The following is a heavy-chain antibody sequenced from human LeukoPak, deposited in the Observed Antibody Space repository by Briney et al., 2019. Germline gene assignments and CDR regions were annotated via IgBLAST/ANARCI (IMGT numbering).Heavy chain of an antibody. Sequence: ASVKVSCKASGYTFTSYGISWVRQAPGQGLEWMGWISAYIGNTNYAQKLQGRVTMTTDTCTSTAYMELRSLRSDDTAVYYCARDLELLWFGELSVWGQGTLVTVSS. CDR3: ARDLELLWFGELSV. V-gene: IGHV1-18*01. CDR2: ISAYIGNT. CDR1: GYTFTSYG. D-gene: IGHD3-10*01. J-gene: IGHJ4*02.